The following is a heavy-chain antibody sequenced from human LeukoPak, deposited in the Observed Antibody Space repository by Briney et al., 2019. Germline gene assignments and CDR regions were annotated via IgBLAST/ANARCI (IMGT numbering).Heavy chain of an antibody. CDR1: GGSISSYY. CDR3: ARHGSSYSLDY. CDR2: IYYSGST. D-gene: IGHD3-10*01. Sequence: SETLSLTCTVSGGSISSYYWSWIRQPPGKGLEWIGYIYYSGSTNYNPSLKSRVTISVDTSKNQFSLKLSSVTAADTAVYYCARHGSSYSLDYWGQGTLVTGSS. V-gene: IGHV4-59*01. J-gene: IGHJ4*02.